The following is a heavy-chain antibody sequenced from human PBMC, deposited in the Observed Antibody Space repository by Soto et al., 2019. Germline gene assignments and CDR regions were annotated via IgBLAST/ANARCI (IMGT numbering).Heavy chain of an antibody. CDR1: GGSFSGYY. CDR2: INHSRST. Sequence: AETLSLTCAVYGGSFSGYYWSWIRQPPGKGLEWIGEINHSRSTNYNPTLNRRGTITVDTSKNQFSLKLSSVTAADTAVYYCASAHVPTHTYYYDSSGTRRWFDTWGQGTLVTVSS. D-gene: IGHD3-22*01. V-gene: IGHV4-34*01. J-gene: IGHJ5*02. CDR3: ASAHVPTHTYYYDSSGTRRWFDT.